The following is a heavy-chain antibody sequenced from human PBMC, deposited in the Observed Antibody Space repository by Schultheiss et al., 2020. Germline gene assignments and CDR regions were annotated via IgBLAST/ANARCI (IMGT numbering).Heavy chain of an antibody. CDR3: ARGFRGYSYGYFDY. Sequence: GESLKISCAASGFTVSSNYMSWVRQAPGKGLEWVSGISGSGDTTYYADSVKGRFTISRDNAKNSLYLQMNSLRDEDTAVYYCARGFRGYSYGYFDYWGQGTLVTVSS. J-gene: IGHJ4*02. CDR1: GFTVSSNY. V-gene: IGHV3-23*01. D-gene: IGHD5-18*01. CDR2: ISGSGDTT.